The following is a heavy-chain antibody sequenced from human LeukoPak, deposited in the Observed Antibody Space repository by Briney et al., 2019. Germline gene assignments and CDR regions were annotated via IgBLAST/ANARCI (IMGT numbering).Heavy chain of an antibody. V-gene: IGHV3-74*01. CDR2: INSDGSWT. CDR1: GNYW. CDR3: AKGLRDYGDYLRDYYYYYGMDV. D-gene: IGHD4-17*01. J-gene: IGHJ6*02. Sequence: GGSLRLSCAASGNYWMHWVRQAPRKGLVWVSHINSDGSWTSYADSVKGRFTISKDNAKNTVYLQMNSLRAEDTAVYYCAKGLRDYGDYLRDYYYYYGMDVWGQGTTVTVSS.